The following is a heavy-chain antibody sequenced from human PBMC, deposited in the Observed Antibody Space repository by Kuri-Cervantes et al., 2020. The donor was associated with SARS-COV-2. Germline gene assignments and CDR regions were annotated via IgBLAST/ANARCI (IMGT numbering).Heavy chain of an antibody. Sequence: AGSLCLSCAASGFTFSSYWMSWVRQAPGKGLEWVANIKQDGSEKYYVDSVKGRFTISKDDAKNSLYLQMNSLRAEDTAVYYCARANVVVPAAMGFDPWGQGTLVTVSS. CDR2: IKQDGSEK. CDR1: GFTFSSYW. D-gene: IGHD2-2*01. J-gene: IGHJ5*02. V-gene: IGHV3-7*01. CDR3: ARANVVVPAAMGFDP.